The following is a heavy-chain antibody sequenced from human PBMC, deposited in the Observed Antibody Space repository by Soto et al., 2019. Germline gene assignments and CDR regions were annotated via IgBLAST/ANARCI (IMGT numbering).Heavy chain of an antibody. Sequence: QVQLVQSGAEVKKPGSSVQVSCKASGGTFSSSSINWVRQAPGQGLEWMGEIIPIFGTANYAQKFQGRVTITADESTSTAYMELSSLRSEDTAVYYCARDGGRNSGGIDYWGQGTLVTVSS. CDR2: IIPIFGTA. CDR1: GGTFSSSS. V-gene: IGHV1-69*01. D-gene: IGHD1-26*01. J-gene: IGHJ4*02. CDR3: ARDGGRNSGGIDY.